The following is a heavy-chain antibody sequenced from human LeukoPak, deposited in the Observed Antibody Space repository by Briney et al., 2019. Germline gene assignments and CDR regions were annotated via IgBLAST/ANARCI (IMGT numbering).Heavy chain of an antibody. Sequence: GGSLRLSCAASGFTFSSYSMNWVRQAPGKGLEWVSSISANSYHILYADSVKGRFTISRDNAKNSLYLQMDSLRAEDTAVYYCTRGLASQPDYWGQGGLVTVSS. CDR3: TRGLASQPDY. J-gene: IGHJ4*02. V-gene: IGHV3-21*01. CDR1: GFTFSSYS. D-gene: IGHD1-1*01. CDR2: ISANSYHI.